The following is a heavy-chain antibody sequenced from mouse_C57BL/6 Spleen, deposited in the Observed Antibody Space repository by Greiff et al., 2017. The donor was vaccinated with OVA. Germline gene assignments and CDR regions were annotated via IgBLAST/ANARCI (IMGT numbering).Heavy chain of an antibody. CDR1: GFTFSDYG. J-gene: IGHJ1*03. D-gene: IGHD6-1*01. CDR2: ISSGSSTI. Sequence: EVKVVESGGGLVKPGGSLKLSCAASGFTFSDYGMHWVRQAPEKGLEWVAYISSGSSTIYYADTVKGRFTISRDNAKNTLFLQMTSLRSEDTAMYYCASHTRGYFDVWGTGTTVTVSS. CDR3: ASHTRGYFDV. V-gene: IGHV5-17*01.